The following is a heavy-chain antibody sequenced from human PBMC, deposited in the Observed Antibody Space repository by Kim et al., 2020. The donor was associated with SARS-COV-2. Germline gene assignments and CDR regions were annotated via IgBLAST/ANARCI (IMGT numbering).Heavy chain of an antibody. J-gene: IGHJ4*02. D-gene: IGHD1-26*01. CDR1: GGSISSYY. V-gene: IGHV4-59*08. CDR2: IYYSGST. CDR3: ERQRGSNFNY. Sequence: SETLSLTCTVSGGSISSYYWSWIRQPPGKGLEWIGYIYYSGSTNYNPSLKSRVTISVDTSKNQFSLKLSSVTAADTAVYYCERQRGSNFNYWGQGTLVTV.